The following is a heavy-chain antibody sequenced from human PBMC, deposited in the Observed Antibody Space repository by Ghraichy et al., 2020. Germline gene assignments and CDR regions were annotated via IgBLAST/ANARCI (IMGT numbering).Heavy chain of an antibody. J-gene: IGHJ4*02. CDR2: TYSRSKWYN. CDR1: GDSVSSNSAA. V-gene: IGHV6-1*01. Sequence: SQTLSLTCAISGDSVSSNSAAWNWIRQSPSRGLEWLGRTYSRSKWYNDYAVSVKSRITINPDTSKNQFSLQLNSVTPEDTAVYYCAREGVDGYNFPYSFDYWGQGTLVTVSS. D-gene: IGHD5-24*01. CDR3: AREGVDGYNFPYSFDY.